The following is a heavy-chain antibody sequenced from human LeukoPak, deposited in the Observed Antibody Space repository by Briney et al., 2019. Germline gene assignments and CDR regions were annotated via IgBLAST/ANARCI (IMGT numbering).Heavy chain of an antibody. J-gene: IGHJ3*02. D-gene: IGHD3-22*01. CDR1: GFTFSSYA. CDR3: AKDKRGGSSGYRAFDI. V-gene: IGHV3-9*01. CDR2: ISWNSGSI. Sequence: GGSLRLSCAASGFTFSSYAMSWVRQAPGKGLEWISGISWNSGSIGYADSVKGRFTISRDNAKNSLYLQMNSLRAEDTALYYCAKDKRGGSSGYRAFDIWGQGTMVTVSS.